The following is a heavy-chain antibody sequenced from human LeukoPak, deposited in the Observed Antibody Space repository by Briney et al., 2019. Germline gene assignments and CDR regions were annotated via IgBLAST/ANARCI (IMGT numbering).Heavy chain of an antibody. CDR3: ARELSGGYSYGYDY. V-gene: IGHV1-2*02. J-gene: IGHJ4*02. CDR2: INPNSGGT. D-gene: IGHD5-18*01. Sequence: ASVKVSCKASGYTFTGYYMHWVRQAPGQGLEWMGWINPNSGGTNYAQKFQGRVTMTRDTSISTAYMELIRLRSDDTAVYYCARELSGGYSYGYDYWGQGTLVTVSS. CDR1: GYTFTGYY.